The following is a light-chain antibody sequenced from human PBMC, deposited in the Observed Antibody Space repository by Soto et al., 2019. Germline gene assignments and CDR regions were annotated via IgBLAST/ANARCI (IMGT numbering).Light chain of an antibody. CDR1: SSEVGSYNL. V-gene: IGLV2-23*01. CDR3: CSYAGSTTCV. Sequence: QSALTQPASVSGSHGQSITISCTGTSSEVGSYNLVSWYQQHPGKAPNLMIYEGSKRPSGVSNRFSGSKSGNTASLTISGLQAEDEADYYCCSYAGSTTCVFGGGTNLTVL. CDR2: EGS. J-gene: IGLJ3*02.